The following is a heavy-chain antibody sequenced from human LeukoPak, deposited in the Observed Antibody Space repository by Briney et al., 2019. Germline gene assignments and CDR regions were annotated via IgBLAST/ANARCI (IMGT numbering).Heavy chain of an antibody. CDR3: ARDLGWSGGSCYGDYNY. J-gene: IGHJ4*02. D-gene: IGHD2-15*01. V-gene: IGHV1-18*01. CDR1: GYIFTSYG. CDR2: ISAYNGNT. Sequence: ASVKVSCKASGYIFTSYGISWVRQAPGQGLEWMGWISAYNGNTNYAQKLQGRVTMTTDTSTSTAYMELRSLRSDGTAVYYCARDLGWSGGSCYGDYNYWGQGTLVTVSS.